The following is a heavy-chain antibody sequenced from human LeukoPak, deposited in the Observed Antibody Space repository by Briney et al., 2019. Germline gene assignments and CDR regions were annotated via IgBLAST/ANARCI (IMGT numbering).Heavy chain of an antibody. D-gene: IGHD3-22*01. V-gene: IGHV3-48*01. CDR2: ISGSSGII. Sequence: AGGSLRLSCAASGFTFNTYTMNWVRQAPGKGLEWVSYISGSSGIIDYADSVRGRFTISRDNAKNSLYLQMNSLRAEDTAVYYCARGYYDSSGYYLWYYYYGMDVWGQGTTVTVSS. CDR1: GFTFNTYT. J-gene: IGHJ6*02. CDR3: ARGYYDSSGYYLWYYYYGMDV.